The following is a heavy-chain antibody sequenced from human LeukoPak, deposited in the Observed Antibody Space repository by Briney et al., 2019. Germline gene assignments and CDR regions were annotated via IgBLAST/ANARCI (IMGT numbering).Heavy chain of an antibody. CDR2: ISYDGSNK. CDR1: GFTLSNYG. Sequence: PGGSLRLSCAASGFTLSNYGMHWVRQAPGKGLEWVAVISYDGSNKYYADSVKGRFTISRDNSKNTLYLQMNSLRAEDTAVYYCARVPDSGITIFGVVTRPRYYMDVWGKGTTVTVSS. CDR3: ARVPDSGITIFGVVTRPRYYMDV. D-gene: IGHD3-3*01. J-gene: IGHJ6*03. V-gene: IGHV3-30*03.